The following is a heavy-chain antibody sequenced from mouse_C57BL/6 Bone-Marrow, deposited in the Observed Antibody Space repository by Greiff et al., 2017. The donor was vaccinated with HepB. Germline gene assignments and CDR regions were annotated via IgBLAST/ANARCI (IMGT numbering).Heavy chain of an antibody. CDR3: ARGGAWFAY. V-gene: IGHV1-64*01. Sequence: QVHLKQPGAELVKPGASVKLSCKASGYTFTSYWMHWVKQRPGQGLEWIGMIHPNSGSTNYNEKFKSKATLTVDKSSSTAYMQLSSLTSEDSAVYYCARGGAWFAYWGQGTLVTVSA. CDR1: GYTFTSYW. J-gene: IGHJ3*01. CDR2: IHPNSGST.